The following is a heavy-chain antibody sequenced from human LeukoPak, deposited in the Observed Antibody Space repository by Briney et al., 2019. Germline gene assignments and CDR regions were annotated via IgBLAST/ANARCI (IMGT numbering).Heavy chain of an antibody. D-gene: IGHD3-10*01. CDR3: ATDYSYGSGSYYNRFDN. Sequence: GRSLRLSCAASGFTFNNYAMHWVRQAPGEGLEWVALISSDESNKYYADSVKGRFTISRDSSMNTLYLQMNSLRADDTAVYYCATDYSYGSGSYYNRFDNWGQGTLVTVSS. V-gene: IGHV3-30*03. CDR1: GFTFNNYA. J-gene: IGHJ4*02. CDR2: ISSDESNK.